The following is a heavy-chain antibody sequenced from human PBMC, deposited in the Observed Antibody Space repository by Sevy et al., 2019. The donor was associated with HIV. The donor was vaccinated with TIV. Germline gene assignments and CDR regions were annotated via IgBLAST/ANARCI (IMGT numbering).Heavy chain of an antibody. V-gene: IGHV4-34*01. CDR1: GGSFSGYY. J-gene: IGHJ4*02. Sequence: SETLSLTCAVYGGSFSGYYWSWIRQPPGKGLEWIGEINHSGSTNYNPSLKSRVTISVDTSKNQFSLKLSSVTAADTAVFYWAGGCLTRILVDPVWGGGYFDYWGQGTLVTVSS. CDR3: AGGCLTRILVDPVWGGGYFDY. D-gene: IGHD3-16*01. CDR2: INHSGST.